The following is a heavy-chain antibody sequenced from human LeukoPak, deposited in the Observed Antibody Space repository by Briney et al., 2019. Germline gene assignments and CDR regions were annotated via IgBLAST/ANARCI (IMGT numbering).Heavy chain of an antibody. CDR1: GFAITDHH. CDR2: RQTAKQNTCTT. J-gene: IGHJ4*02. Sequence: GSLRLSCAASGFAITDHHMVGVRPAPGKGRWWGGRRQTAKQNTCTTEYATTVKGRSTNSRDDSRNALYQHLHSLKTEDTAVYYCVRVVTTRSGWYHFDNWGQGTLVTVSS. CDR3: VRVVTTRSGWYHFDN. D-gene: IGHD6-13*01. V-gene: IGHV3-72*01.